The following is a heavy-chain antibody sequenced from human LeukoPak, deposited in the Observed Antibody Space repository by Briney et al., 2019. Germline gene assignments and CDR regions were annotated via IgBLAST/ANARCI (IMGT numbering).Heavy chain of an antibody. CDR2: ISGSGGST. D-gene: IGHD2-2*01. J-gene: IGHJ1*01. CDR3: AKGHHRLLDEYFHH. CDR1: GFTFTNYA. V-gene: IGHV3-23*01. Sequence: GGSLRLSCAASGFTFTNYAISWVRQAPGTGLECVSTISGSGGSTYYADSVKGRFTIPRDNSKNTVYLQMNNVRAEDTAMYYCAKGHHRLLDEYFHHWGQGTLVTVSS.